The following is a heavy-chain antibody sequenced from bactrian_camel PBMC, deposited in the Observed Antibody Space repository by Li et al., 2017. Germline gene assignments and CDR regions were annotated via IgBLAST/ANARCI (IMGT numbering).Heavy chain of an antibody. CDR2: LDSNGVT. Sequence: QVQLVESGGGSVQAGGSLRLSCEASGNRGSSYCMGWFRQAPGKERERVASLDSNGVTDYAKSVKGRFTISKDDANNTLFLQMNTLKPEDTDMYVCAAGFGLRGGGLCRSWISWGQGTQVTVS. J-gene: IGHJ4*01. V-gene: IGHV3S53*01. CDR1: GNRGSSYC. CDR3: AAGFGLRGGGLCRSWIS. D-gene: IGHD6*01.